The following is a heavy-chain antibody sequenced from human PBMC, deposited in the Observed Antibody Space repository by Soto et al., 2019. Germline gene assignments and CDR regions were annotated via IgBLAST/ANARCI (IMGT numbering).Heavy chain of an antibody. J-gene: IGHJ4*02. D-gene: IGHD3-3*01. CDR1: GGSISSSSYF. CDR2: IYYSGST. CDR3: ARHLKQEFLEWLLWGFDY. Sequence: QMQLQESGPGLVKPSETLSLTCTVSGGSISSSSYFWGWIRQPPWKGLEWIGSIYYSGSTYYNPSLKRRVPISLDTSKNQFSLKLSSVTAADTDVYYFARHLKQEFLEWLLWGFDYWGQGTLVTVSS. V-gene: IGHV4-39*01.